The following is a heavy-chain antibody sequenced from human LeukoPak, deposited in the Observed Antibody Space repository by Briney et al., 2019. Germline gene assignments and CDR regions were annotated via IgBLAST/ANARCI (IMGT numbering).Heavy chain of an antibody. D-gene: IGHD3-16*01. J-gene: IGHJ4*02. V-gene: IGHV1-2*02. CDR2: INPNSGGT. Sequence: ASVKVSCQASGYTFTGYYMHWVRQAPGQGLEWMGWINPNSGGTNYAQKFQGRVTMTRDTSISTAYMELSRLRSDDTAVYYCARWGGRDYDVFDYWGQGTLVTVSS. CDR1: GYTFTGYY. CDR3: ARWGGRDYDVFDY.